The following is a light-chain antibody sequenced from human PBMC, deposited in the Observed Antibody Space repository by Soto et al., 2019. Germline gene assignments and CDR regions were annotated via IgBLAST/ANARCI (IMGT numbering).Light chain of an antibody. CDR1: QSVSSSN. J-gene: IGKJ1*01. CDR2: GPS. CDR3: QQYGSTPRT. V-gene: IGKV3-20*01. Sequence: EIVLTQSPGTLSLSPGERATLSCRASQSVSSSNLAWYQQKPGQAPRLLIYGPSSRVTGIPDRFSGSGSGTDFTLTISRLESEDFAVYYWQQYGSTPRTFVQGTKVEIK.